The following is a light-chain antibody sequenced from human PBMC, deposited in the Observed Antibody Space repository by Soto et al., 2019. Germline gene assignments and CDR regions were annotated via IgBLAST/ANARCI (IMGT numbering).Light chain of an antibody. J-gene: IGKJ2*01. CDR3: QQYGSSPYT. Sequence: SVLTQSPASLSFAPCQIATLSCSSSQSVPSSNLAWYQQKPGQAPRLLIYGASVRATGIPDRFSGSGSGTDFTLTISRLEPEDFAVYYCQQYGSSPYTFGQGTKVDI. CDR2: GAS. CDR1: QSVPSSN. V-gene: IGKV3-20*01.